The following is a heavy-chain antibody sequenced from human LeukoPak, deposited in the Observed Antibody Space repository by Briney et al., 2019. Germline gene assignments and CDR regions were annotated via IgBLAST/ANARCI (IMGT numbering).Heavy chain of an antibody. CDR2: INPNSGGT. J-gene: IGHJ4*02. Sequence: ASVKVSCKASGYTFTGYYMHWVRQAPGQGLEWMRWINPNSGGTNYAQKFQGRVTMTRDTSISTAYMELSRLRSDDTAVYYCARDGIAAAGSYNYWGQGTLVTVPS. CDR1: GYTFTGYY. D-gene: IGHD6-13*01. V-gene: IGHV1-2*02. CDR3: ARDGIAAAGSYNY.